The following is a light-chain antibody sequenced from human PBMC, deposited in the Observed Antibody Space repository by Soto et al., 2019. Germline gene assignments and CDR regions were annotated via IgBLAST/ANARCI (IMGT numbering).Light chain of an antibody. V-gene: IGKV3-11*01. CDR1: QSVSSY. CDR2: DAS. J-gene: IGKJ4*01. Sequence: EIVLTQSPDTLSLSPGERATLSCRASQSVSSYLALYQQKPGQAPRLLIYDASNSATGIPARFSGSGSGTDFTLPISSLEPEDFAVYYCQQRSNWPLTFGGGTKVEIK. CDR3: QQRSNWPLT.